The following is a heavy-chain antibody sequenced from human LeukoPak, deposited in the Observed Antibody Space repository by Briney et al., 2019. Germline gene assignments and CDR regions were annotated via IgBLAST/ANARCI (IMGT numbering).Heavy chain of an antibody. D-gene: IGHD5-24*01. V-gene: IGHV5-51*01. Sequence: GESLRISCQGSGYSFPNYWIGWVRQMPGKGLEWMGIIYPGDYDTTYSPSFQGLVTISVDKSISTAFLQWSSLKASDTAMYYCARREIGSYWHFDVWGRGTLVTVSS. CDR1: GYSFPNYW. CDR3: ARREIGSYWHFDV. J-gene: IGHJ2*01. CDR2: IYPGDYDT.